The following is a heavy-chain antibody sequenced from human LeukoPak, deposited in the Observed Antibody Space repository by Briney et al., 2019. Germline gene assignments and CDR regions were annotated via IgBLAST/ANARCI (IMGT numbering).Heavy chain of an antibody. CDR2: ISYDGSNK. CDR1: GFTFSSYG. V-gene: IGHV3-30*18. Sequence: PGGSLRLSCAASGFTFSSYGMHWVRQAPGKGLEWVAVISYDGSNKYYADSVKGRFTISRDNSKNTLYLQMNSLRAEDTAVYYCAKDQGYSYGYLSDYWGQGTLVTVSS. CDR3: AKDQGYSYGYLSDY. J-gene: IGHJ4*02. D-gene: IGHD5-18*01.